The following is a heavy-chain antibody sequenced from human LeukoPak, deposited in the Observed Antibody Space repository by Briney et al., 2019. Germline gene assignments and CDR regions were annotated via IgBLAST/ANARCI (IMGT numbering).Heavy chain of an antibody. CDR1: GDSISSYY. CDR2: IYYSGST. Sequence: SETLSLTCTVSGDSISSYYWSWIRQPPGKGLEWIGYIYYSGSTNYNPSLKRRVTISVDTSKKKFSLKLSSVTAADTAVYYCARGRGAFGDFAYWGQGTLVTVSS. CDR3: ARGRGAFGDFAY. D-gene: IGHD3-16*01. V-gene: IGHV4-59*01. J-gene: IGHJ4*02.